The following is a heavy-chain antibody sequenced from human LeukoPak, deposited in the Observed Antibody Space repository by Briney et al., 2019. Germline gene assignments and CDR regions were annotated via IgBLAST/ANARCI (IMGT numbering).Heavy chain of an antibody. J-gene: IGHJ3*02. CDR3: ASGGFGELFPSHHDAFDI. CDR2: IYYSGST. V-gene: IGHV4-59*01. D-gene: IGHD3-10*01. Sequence: SETLSLTCTVSGGSISSYYWSWIRQPPGKGLEWIGYIYYSGSTNYNPSLKSRVTISVDTSKNQFSLKLSSVTAADTAVNYCASGGFGELFPSHHDAFDIWGQGTMVTVSS. CDR1: GGSISSYY.